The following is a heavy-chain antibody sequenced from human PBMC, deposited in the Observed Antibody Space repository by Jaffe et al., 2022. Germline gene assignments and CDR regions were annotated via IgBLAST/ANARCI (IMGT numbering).Heavy chain of an antibody. Sequence: QVQLQESGPGLVKPSETLSLTCTVSGGSISGYYWSWIRQPPGKGLEWIGYIYYSGSTNYNPSLKSRVTISVDTSKNQFSLKLSSVTAADTAVYYCARTYSSTWPPFDYWGQGTLVTVSS. CDR2: IYYSGST. V-gene: IGHV4-59*01. D-gene: IGHD6-13*01. CDR1: GGSISGYY. CDR3: ARTYSSTWPPFDY. J-gene: IGHJ4*02.